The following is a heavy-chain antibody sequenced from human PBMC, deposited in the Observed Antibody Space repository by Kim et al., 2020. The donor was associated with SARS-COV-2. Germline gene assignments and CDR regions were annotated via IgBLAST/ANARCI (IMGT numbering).Heavy chain of an antibody. Sequence: SVKVSCKASGGTFSSYAISWVRQAPGQGLEWMGGIIPIFGAANYAQKFQGRVTITADESTSTAYMELSSLRSEDTAVYYCARGVAPRLSFVTDAYYYYGMDVWGQGTTVTVSS. CDR2: IIPIFGAA. CDR3: ARGVAPRLSFVTDAYYYYGMDV. V-gene: IGHV1-69*13. CDR1: GGTFSSYA. D-gene: IGHD3-10*01. J-gene: IGHJ6*02.